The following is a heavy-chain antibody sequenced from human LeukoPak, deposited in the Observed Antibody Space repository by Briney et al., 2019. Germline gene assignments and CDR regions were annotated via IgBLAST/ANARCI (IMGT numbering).Heavy chain of an antibody. V-gene: IGHV4-39*01. Sequence: PSETLSLTCTVSGGSISSSSYYWGWIRQPPGKGLERIRSIYYSGSTYYNPSLKSRVTISVDTSKNQFSLKLSSVTAADTAVYYCARQEYYDFWSGYYRSWFDPWGQGTLVTVSS. D-gene: IGHD3-3*01. CDR3: ARQEYYDFWSGYYRSWFDP. J-gene: IGHJ5*02. CDR1: GGSISSSSYY. CDR2: IYYSGST.